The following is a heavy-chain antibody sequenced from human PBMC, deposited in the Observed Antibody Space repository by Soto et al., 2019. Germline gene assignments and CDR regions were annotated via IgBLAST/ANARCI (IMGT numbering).Heavy chain of an antibody. J-gene: IGHJ5*02. CDR1: GFTFSSYW. V-gene: IGHV3-7*01. D-gene: IGHD4-17*01. CDR2: IKQDGSEK. CDR3: ARDGYGDYLMVPNWFDP. Sequence: GGSLRLSCAASGFTFSSYWMSWVRQAPGKGLEWVANIKQDGSEKYYVDSVKGRFTISRDNAKNSLYLQMNSLRAEDTAVYYCARDGYGDYLMVPNWFDPWGQGTLVTVSS.